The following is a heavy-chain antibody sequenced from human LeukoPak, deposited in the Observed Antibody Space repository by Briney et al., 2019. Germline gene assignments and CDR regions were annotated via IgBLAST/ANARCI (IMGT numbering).Heavy chain of an antibody. V-gene: IGHV3-7*03. Sequence: GGSLRLSCATSGFTFSSYWMNWVRQAPGKGLEWVANIKQDGSEKYYVDSVKGRFTISRDNAKNSMYLQMNSLRAEDTAIYYCAKGRPSCTTSNCYGTDVWGQGTTVTVSS. CDR1: GFTFSSYW. CDR3: AKGRPSCTTSNCYGTDV. D-gene: IGHD2-8*01. J-gene: IGHJ6*02. CDR2: IKQDGSEK.